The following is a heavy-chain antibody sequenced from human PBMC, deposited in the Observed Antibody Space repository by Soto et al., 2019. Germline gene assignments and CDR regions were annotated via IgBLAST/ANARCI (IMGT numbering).Heavy chain of an antibody. Sequence: EMQLVETGGGLIQPGGSLRLSCAASGFTVSSDHMSWVRQAPGKGLEWISVMYYGGTTYYADYVQGRFTISRDSSTNTLYLQMDDLRADDTAVYYCAGEAAGFDLWGQGTMVTVAS. CDR3: AGEAAGFDL. J-gene: IGHJ3*01. D-gene: IGHD6-25*01. CDR2: MYYGGTT. V-gene: IGHV3-53*02. CDR1: GFTVSSDH.